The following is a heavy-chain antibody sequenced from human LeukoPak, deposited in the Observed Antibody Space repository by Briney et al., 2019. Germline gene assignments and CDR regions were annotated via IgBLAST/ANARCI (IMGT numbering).Heavy chain of an antibody. D-gene: IGHD5-18*01. CDR3: ARGLWTQPGLVPFNY. CDR1: GDAIISYY. Sequence: SETLSLTCSVSGDAIISYYWNWLRQSPGKGLEWIGNIHHFGRTEYNSSLRSRVTMFLDSSKNQFSLKLTSVTPTDTAVYYCARGLWTQPGLVPFNYWGQGILVTVSS. J-gene: IGHJ4*02. CDR2: IHHFGRT. V-gene: IGHV4-59*01.